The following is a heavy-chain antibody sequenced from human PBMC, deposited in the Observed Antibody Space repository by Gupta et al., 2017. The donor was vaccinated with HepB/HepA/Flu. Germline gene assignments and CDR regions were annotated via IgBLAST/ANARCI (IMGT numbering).Heavy chain of an antibody. D-gene: IGHD3-22*01. CDR2: ISYDGSNK. CDR3: AKDGRLWDDSSGYYFYYYGMDV. V-gene: IGHV3-30*18. CDR1: GFTFSSYG. J-gene: IGHJ6*02. Sequence: QVQLVESGGGVVQPGRSLRLSCAASGFTFSSYGMHWVRQAPGKGLEWVAVISYDGSNKYYADSVKGRFTISRDNSKNTLYLQMNSLRAEDTAVYYCAKDGRLWDDSSGYYFYYYGMDVWGQGTTVTVSS.